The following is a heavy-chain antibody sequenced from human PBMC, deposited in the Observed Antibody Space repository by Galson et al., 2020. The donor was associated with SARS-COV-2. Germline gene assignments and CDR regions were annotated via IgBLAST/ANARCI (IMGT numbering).Heavy chain of an antibody. V-gene: IGHV3-20*04. D-gene: IGHD6-13*01. CDR2: ITWNGGIT. J-gene: IGHJ4*02. Sequence: GESLKISCAASGFTFDDYGMTWVRQGPGKGLEWVSGITWNGGITAYADSVKGRFTISRDNAKNSLYLQLNSLRVEDTALYYCARGGSNNWSFFDYWGQGTLVSVSS. CDR1: GFTFDDYG. CDR3: ARGGSNNWSFFDY.